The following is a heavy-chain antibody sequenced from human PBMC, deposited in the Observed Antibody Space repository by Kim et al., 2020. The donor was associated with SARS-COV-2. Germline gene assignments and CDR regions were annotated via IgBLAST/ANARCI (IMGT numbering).Heavy chain of an antibody. Sequence: GGSLRLSCAASGFTFSSHAMHWVRQAPGKGLEWVAVISYDGNNKYFPDSVKGRFIISRDNSQNTVYLEMSSLSADDTAVYYCARDIVVFGSKEYSRGMDVWGQGTTVTVSS. CDR1: GFTFSSHA. CDR2: ISYDGNNK. D-gene: IGHD3-22*01. J-gene: IGHJ6*02. CDR3: ARDIVVFGSKEYSRGMDV. V-gene: IGHV3-30*04.